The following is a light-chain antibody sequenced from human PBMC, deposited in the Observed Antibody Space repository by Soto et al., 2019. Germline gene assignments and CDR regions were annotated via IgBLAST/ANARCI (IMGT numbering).Light chain of an antibody. V-gene: IGKV3D-15*01. CDR2: GAS. Sequence: EIVMTQSPATLSVSPGERATLSCRASQSVSSNLAWYQQKPGQAPRLLIYGASTRATGTPARFSGSGSGTEFPLPISSLQSEDFAVYYCQQYNNWPLTFGQGTRLECK. J-gene: IGKJ5*01. CDR1: QSVSSN. CDR3: QQYNNWPLT.